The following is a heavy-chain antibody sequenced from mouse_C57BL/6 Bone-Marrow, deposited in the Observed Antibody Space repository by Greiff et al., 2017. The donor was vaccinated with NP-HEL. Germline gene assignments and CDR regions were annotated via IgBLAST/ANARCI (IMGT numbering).Heavy chain of an antibody. CDR2: ISSGGSYT. CDR3: ARHDTAPPYAMDY. V-gene: IGHV5-6*02. CDR1: GFTFSSYG. J-gene: IGHJ4*01. D-gene: IGHD5-1-1*01. Sequence: EVMLVESGGDLVKPGGSLKLSCAASGFTFSSYGMSWVRQTPDKRLEWVATISSGGSYTYYLDSVKGRFTISRDNAKNTLYLQMSSLKSEDTAMYYCARHDTAPPYAMDYWGQGTSVTVSS.